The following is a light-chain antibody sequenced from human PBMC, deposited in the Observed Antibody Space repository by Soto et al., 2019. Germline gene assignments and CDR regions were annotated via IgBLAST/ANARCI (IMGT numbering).Light chain of an antibody. V-gene: IGLV1-40*01. CDR3: QSYDNILSAVV. CDR1: SSSVGAGYD. Sequence: QSALTQPPSVSGAPGQRVTISCTGSSSSVGAGYDVHWYQHLPGTAPKLLIFSNTNRPSGVPDRFSGSKSGTSVSLAIAGLQAEDEGDYYCQSYDNILSAVVFGGGTKGTVL. J-gene: IGLJ2*01. CDR2: SNT.